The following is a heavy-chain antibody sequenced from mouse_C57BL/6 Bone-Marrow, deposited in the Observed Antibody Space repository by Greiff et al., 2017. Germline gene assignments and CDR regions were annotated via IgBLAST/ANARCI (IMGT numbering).Heavy chain of an antibody. CDR2: INSDGGST. Sequence: EVKLVESGGGLVQPGESLKLSCESNEYEFPSHDMSWVRKTPEKRLALVAAINSDGGSTYYPDTIERRFIISRDNTKKTLYLQMSSLRSEDTAFYYCARQGRNVSGYDWGQGTTLTVSS. CDR3: ARQGRNVSGYD. J-gene: IGHJ2*01. CDR1: EYEFPSHD. V-gene: IGHV5-2*01. D-gene: IGHD3-2*02.